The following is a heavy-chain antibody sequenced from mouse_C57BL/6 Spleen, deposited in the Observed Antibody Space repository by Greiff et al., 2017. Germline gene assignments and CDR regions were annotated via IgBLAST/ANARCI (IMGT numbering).Heavy chain of an antibody. D-gene: IGHD1-1*01. V-gene: IGHV1-53*01. CDR3: AEVSFMGGAMDY. J-gene: IGHJ4*01. CDR1: GYTFTSYW. Sequence: QVQLQQSGTELVKPGASVKLSCKASGYTFTSYWMHWVKQRPGQGLEWIGNINPSNGGTNYNEKFKSKATLTVDKSSSTAYMQLSSLTSEDSAVYYCAEVSFMGGAMDYWGQGTSVTVSS. CDR2: INPSNGGT.